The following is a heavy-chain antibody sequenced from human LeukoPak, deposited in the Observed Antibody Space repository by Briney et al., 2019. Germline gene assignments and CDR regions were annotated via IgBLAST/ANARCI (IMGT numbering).Heavy chain of an antibody. Sequence: GGSLRLSCAASGFSFCNYAMNWVRQAPGKGLEWVSGISTGGSRYYADSVKGRFSISRDNSKNTLYLQMNSLGVEDTAVYYCAKSIGGSEAKIFDYWGQGTLVTVSS. CDR1: GFSFCNYA. V-gene: IGHV3-23*01. D-gene: IGHD3-10*01. CDR3: AKSIGGSEAKIFDY. CDR2: ISTGGSR. J-gene: IGHJ4*02.